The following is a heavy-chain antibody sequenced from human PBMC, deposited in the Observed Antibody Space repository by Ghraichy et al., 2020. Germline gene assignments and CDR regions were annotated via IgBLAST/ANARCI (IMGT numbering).Heavy chain of an antibody. Sequence: GGSLRLSCAPSGFTFSRYSMNWVRQAPGKGLEWVSSISASGSYKYYADSVRGRFTVSRDNAKNSLYLQMDSLRVEDPAVYYCSGAVYSSGWHYFDYWGQGTLVTVSS. D-gene: IGHD6-19*01. CDR3: SGAVYSSGWHYFDY. CDR1: GFTFSRYS. V-gene: IGHV3-21*01. CDR2: ISASGSYK. J-gene: IGHJ4*02.